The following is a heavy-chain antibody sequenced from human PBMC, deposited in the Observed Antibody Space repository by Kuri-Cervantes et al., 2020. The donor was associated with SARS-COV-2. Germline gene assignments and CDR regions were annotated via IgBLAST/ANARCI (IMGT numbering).Heavy chain of an antibody. V-gene: IGHV4-39*01. CDR1: GDSISRSTYY. CDR3: ARQSDSVDY. CDR2: IYYSGAT. J-gene: IGHJ4*02. Sequence: GSLRLSCTFSGDSISRSTYYWGWIRQPPGKGLEWIGAIYYSGATYYNPSLKSRVIISVDTSKNQFSLNLRFVTATDAAVYYCARQSDSVDYWGQGTLVTVSS. D-gene: IGHD2-15*01.